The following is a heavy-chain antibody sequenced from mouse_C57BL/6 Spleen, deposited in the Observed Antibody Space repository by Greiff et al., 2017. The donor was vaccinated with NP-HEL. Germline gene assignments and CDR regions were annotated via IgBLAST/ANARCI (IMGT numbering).Heavy chain of an antibody. CDR1: GYTFTDYN. J-gene: IGHJ2*01. D-gene: IGHD2-3*01. Sequence: VQLQQSGPELVKPGASVKMSCKASGYTFTDYNMHWVKQSHGKSLEWIGYINPNNGGTSYNQKFKGKATLTVNKSSSTAYMELRSLTSEDSAVYYCARSFYDGYFRGDYWGQGTTLTVSS. CDR3: ARSFYDGYFRGDY. CDR2: INPNNGGT. V-gene: IGHV1-22*01.